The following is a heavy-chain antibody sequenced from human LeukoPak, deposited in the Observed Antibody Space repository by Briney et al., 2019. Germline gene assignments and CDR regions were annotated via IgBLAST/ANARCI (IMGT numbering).Heavy chain of an antibody. J-gene: IGHJ4*02. Sequence: SETLSLTCTVSGGSISSSSYYWGWIRQPPGKGLEWIGSIYYSGSTNYNPSLKSRVTISVDTSKNQFSLKLSSVTAADTAVYYCAREESSGWFDYWGQGTLVTVSS. CDR1: GGSISSSSYY. CDR2: IYYSGST. D-gene: IGHD6-19*01. CDR3: AREESSGWFDY. V-gene: IGHV4-39*07.